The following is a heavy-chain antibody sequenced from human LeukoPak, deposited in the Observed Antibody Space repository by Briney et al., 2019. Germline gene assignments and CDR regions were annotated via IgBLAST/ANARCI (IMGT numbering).Heavy chain of an antibody. D-gene: IGHD6-19*01. Sequence: GASVKVSCKASGYIFTSYFMHWVRQAPGQGLEWMGLINPSGGGTNYAQKFQGRVTMTRDTSIRTAYMELSRLRSDDTAVYYCARVLFYSSGNKSNRVDYWGQGTLVTVSS. V-gene: IGHV1-2*06. J-gene: IGHJ4*02. CDR2: INPSGGGT. CDR1: GYIFTSYF. CDR3: ARVLFYSSGNKSNRVDY.